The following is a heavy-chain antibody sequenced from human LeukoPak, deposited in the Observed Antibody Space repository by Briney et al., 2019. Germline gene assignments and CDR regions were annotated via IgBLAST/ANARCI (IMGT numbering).Heavy chain of an antibody. J-gene: IGHJ4*02. CDR1: GFTFSSYG. CDR3: AKEAGYHYNILTGPPDY. D-gene: IGHD3-9*01. V-gene: IGHV3-30*02. CDR2: IPYHGSDK. Sequence: QPGGSLRLSCAASGFTFSSYGMNWVRQTPGKGLEWVAFIPYHGSDKYYADSVTGRFTISRDNSRNTLSLQMNSLRTEDTAVYYCAKEAGYHYNILTGPPDYWGQGTLVTVSS.